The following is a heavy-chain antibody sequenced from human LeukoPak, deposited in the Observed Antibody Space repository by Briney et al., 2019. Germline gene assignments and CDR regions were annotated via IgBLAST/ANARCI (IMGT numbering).Heavy chain of an antibody. CDR1: GFTFSSYG. CDR3: ARVLSGSWDWFDP. Sequence: PGGSLRLSCAASGFTFSSYGMHWVRQAPGKGLEWGAFIRYDGSDKYYADSVKGRFTISRDNSKNTLYLQMNSLRAEDTAVYYCARVLSGSWDWFDPWGQGTLVTVSS. J-gene: IGHJ5*02. V-gene: IGHV3-30*02. D-gene: IGHD3-22*01. CDR2: IRYDGSDK.